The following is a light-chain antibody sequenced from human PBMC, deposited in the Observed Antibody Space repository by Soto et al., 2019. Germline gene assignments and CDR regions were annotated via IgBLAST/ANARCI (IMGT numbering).Light chain of an antibody. CDR2: AAS. Sequence: DIQMTQSPSSLSASVGDRVTITCRASQSISSYLNWYQQKPGKAPKLLIYAASSLQSGVPSRFSGRGSGTHFSLTMSRLQPEDFATYYCQQRYSTPFTFGPGTKVDIK. V-gene: IGKV1-39*01. CDR3: QQRYSTPFT. CDR1: QSISSY. J-gene: IGKJ3*01.